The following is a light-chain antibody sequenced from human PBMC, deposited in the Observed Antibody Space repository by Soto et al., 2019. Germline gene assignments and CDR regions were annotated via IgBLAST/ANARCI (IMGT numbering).Light chain of an antibody. CDR3: QQYGSSHRT. V-gene: IGKV3-20*01. Sequence: EVVMTQSPATLSVSPGDKVSLSCRANQTISNTLAWYQQKPGQAPRLLIYGASSRATGIPDRFSGSGSGTDFTLTISRLEPEDFAVYYCQQYGSSHRTFGQGTKVDIK. J-gene: IGKJ1*01. CDR2: GAS. CDR1: QTISNT.